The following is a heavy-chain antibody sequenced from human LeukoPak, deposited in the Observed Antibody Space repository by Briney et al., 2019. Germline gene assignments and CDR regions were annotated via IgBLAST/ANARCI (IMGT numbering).Heavy chain of an antibody. D-gene: IGHD6-6*01. J-gene: IGHJ6*02. CDR1: GGSISSGGYS. CDR2: TYHSGST. CDR3: ARAEKQLVSGSPYYYYGMDV. Sequence: PSETLSLTCAVSGGSISSGGYSWSWIRQPPGKGLEWIGYTYHSGSTYYNPSLKSRVTISVDRSKNQFSLKLSSVTAADTAVYYCARAEKQLVSGSPYYYYGMDVWGQGTTVTVSS. V-gene: IGHV4-30-2*01.